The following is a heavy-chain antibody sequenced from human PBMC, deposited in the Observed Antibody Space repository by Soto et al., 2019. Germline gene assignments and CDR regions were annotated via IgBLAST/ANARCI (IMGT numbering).Heavy chain of an antibody. J-gene: IGHJ3*02. V-gene: IGHV5-10-1*01. Sequence: GKGSGDRFTSYCISFVRQIPGKGLDWMGWIDPSDSPTTYSPSFQHHVAISADKSISTAYLQWRSLKASDTAMYYCARRGGGGDHHAFDMWGQGTMVSVSS. CDR1: GDRFTSYC. CDR3: ARRGGGGDHHAFDM. D-gene: IGHD2-21*02. CDR2: IDPSDSPT.